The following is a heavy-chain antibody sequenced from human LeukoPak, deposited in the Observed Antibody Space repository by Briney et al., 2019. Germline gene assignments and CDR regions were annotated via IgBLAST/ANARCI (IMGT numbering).Heavy chain of an antibody. V-gene: IGHV5-51*01. CDR3: ARRSNVYYYYGMDV. CDR1: GYDFTSYF. CDR2: IYPGDSDA. Sequence: GESLKISCKAYGYDFTSYFNGWVRQMPGKGLEWMGIIYPGDSDARYSPSFQGQVTISVDKSISTTYLQWSSLKASDTAMYYCARRSNVYYYYGMDVWGQGTTVTVS. J-gene: IGHJ6*02. D-gene: IGHD3-16*01.